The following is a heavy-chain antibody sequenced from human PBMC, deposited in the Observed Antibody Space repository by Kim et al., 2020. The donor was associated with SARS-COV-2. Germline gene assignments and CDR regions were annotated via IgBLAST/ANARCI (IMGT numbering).Heavy chain of an antibody. D-gene: IGHD6-19*01. J-gene: IGHJ4*02. CDR3: ARASSGWYALDY. Sequence: ASVKVSCKASRYTFTSYGISWVRQAPGQGLEWMGWISAYNGNTNYAQKLQGRVTMTTDTSTSTAYMELRSLRSDDTAVYYCARASSGWYALDYWGQGTLVTVSS. CDR2: ISAYNGNT. V-gene: IGHV1-18*01. CDR1: RYTFTSYG.